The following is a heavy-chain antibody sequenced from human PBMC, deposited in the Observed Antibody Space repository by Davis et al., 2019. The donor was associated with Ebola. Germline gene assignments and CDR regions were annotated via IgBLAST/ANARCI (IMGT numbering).Heavy chain of an antibody. CDR3: AKIKWPYFDY. CDR1: GFTFSRYA. V-gene: IGHV3-23*01. D-gene: IGHD5-12*01. Sequence: PGGSLRLSCAASGFTFSRYAMSWVRQAPGKGLEWVSASSGSGGSTYYADSVKGRFTISRDNSQNTLYLQMNSLRAEDTAVYYCAKIKWPYFDYWGQGTLVTVSS. J-gene: IGHJ4*02. CDR2: SSGSGGST.